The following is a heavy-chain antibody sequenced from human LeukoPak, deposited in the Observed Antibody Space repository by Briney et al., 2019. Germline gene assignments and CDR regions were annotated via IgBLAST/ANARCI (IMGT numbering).Heavy chain of an antibody. CDR1: GYSFNSYW. D-gene: IGHD5-18*01. CDR2: IYPGDSDT. CDR3: ARPREEGTAMGLRAFDI. V-gene: IGHV5-51*01. J-gene: IGHJ3*02. Sequence: GESLEISCKGSGYSFNSYWIGWVRRMPGKGLEWMGIIYPGDSDTRYSPSFQGQVTISADKSISTAYLQWSSLKASDTAMYYCARPREEGTAMGLRAFDIWGQGTMVTVSS.